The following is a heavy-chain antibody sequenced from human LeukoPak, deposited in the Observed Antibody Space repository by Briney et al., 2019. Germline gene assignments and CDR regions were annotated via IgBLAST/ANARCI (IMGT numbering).Heavy chain of an antibody. Sequence: GRSLRLSCAASGFTFSSYAMHWVRQAPGMGLEWVAVISYDGSNKYYADSVKGRFTISRDNSKNTLYLQMNSLRAEDTAVYYCASGSTIFGVVIMKAPHDYWGQGTLVTVSS. CDR3: ASGSTIFGVVIMKAPHDY. CDR2: ISYDGSNK. CDR1: GFTFSSYA. D-gene: IGHD3-3*01. V-gene: IGHV3-30-3*01. J-gene: IGHJ4*02.